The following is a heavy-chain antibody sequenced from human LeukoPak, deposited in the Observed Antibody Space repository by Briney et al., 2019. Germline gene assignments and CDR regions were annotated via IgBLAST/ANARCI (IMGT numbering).Heavy chain of an antibody. CDR2: IDPSDSYT. Sequence: GESLKISCKGSGYSFTSYWISWVRQMPGKGLQWMGRIDPSDSYTNYSPSFQGHVTISADKSISASYLQWRSLKASDSAMYYCARPGSTNYYYYGMDVWGQGTTVTVSS. V-gene: IGHV5-10-1*01. D-gene: IGHD1-1*01. CDR3: ARPGSTNYYYYGMDV. CDR1: GYSFTSYW. J-gene: IGHJ6*02.